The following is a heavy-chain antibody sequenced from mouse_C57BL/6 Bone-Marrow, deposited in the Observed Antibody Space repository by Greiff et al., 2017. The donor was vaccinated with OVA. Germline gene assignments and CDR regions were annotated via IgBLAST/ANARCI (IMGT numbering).Heavy chain of an antibody. V-gene: IGHV5-12*01. CDR1: GFTFSDYY. Sequence: EVMLVESGGGLVQPGGSLKLSCAASGFTFSDYYMYWVRQTPEKRLEWVAYISNGGGSTYYPDTVKGRFTISRDNAKNTLYLQMSRLKSEDTAMYYCARHFPVEYFDVWGTGTTVTVSS. J-gene: IGHJ1*03. CDR3: ARHFPVEYFDV. CDR2: ISNGGGST.